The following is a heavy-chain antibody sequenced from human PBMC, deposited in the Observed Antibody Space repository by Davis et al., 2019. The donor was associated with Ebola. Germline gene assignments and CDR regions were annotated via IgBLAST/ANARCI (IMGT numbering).Heavy chain of an antibody. CDR3: AREKDYYYHGLDV. V-gene: IGHV4-59*11. CDR1: GGSITSHY. Sequence: PSETLSLTCTVSGGSITSHYWSWIRQSPGKGLEWIGYISYSGNTNYNPSLKSRVTMSVDTSKNQFSLKLSSVTAADTAVYYCAREKDYYYHGLDVWGQGTTVTVSS. J-gene: IGHJ6*02. CDR2: ISYSGNT. D-gene: IGHD2-15*01.